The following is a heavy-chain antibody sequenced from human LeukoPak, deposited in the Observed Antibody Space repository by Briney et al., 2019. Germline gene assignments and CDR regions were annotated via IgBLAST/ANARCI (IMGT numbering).Heavy chain of an antibody. J-gene: IGHJ4*02. D-gene: IGHD3-22*01. CDR1: GGSISSSNW. CDR2: IYHSGST. Sequence: PSETLSLTCAVSGGSISSSNWWSWVRQPPGKGLEWIGEIYHSGSTNYNPSLKSRVTISVDKSKNQFYLKLSSVTAADTAVYYCARESSLGVVVILDYWGQGTLVTVSS. V-gene: IGHV4-4*02. CDR3: ARESSLGVVVILDY.